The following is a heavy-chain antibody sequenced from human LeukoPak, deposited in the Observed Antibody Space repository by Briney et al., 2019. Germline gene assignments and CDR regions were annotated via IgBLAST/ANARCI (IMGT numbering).Heavy chain of an antibody. CDR2: ISAGGVST. CDR3: AIHESSIPY. J-gene: IGHJ4*02. D-gene: IGHD1-26*01. CDR1: GFTFSNYA. Sequence: GGSLSLSCAAFGFTFSNYAMTWVRQAPGDGLRWVSGISAGGVSTYYADSVKGRFTISRDNSKNTLYLQMNRLRAEDTAIYYCAIHESSIPYWGQGTLVTVSS. V-gene: IGHV3-23*01.